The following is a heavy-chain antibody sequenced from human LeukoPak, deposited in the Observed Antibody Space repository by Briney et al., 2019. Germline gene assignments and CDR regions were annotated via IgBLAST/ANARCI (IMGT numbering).Heavy chain of an antibody. D-gene: IGHD3-9*01. CDR1: GFTFSSYW. V-gene: IGHV3-7*03. CDR2: IKQDGSEK. CDR3: ARLDYDILTGYYGVFDY. J-gene: IGHJ4*02. Sequence: GGSLRLSCAASGFTFSSYWMSWVRQAPGKGLEWVANIKQDGSEKYYVDSVKGRFTISRDNAKNSLYLQMNSLRAEDTAVYYCARLDYDILTGYYGVFDYWGQGTLVTVSS.